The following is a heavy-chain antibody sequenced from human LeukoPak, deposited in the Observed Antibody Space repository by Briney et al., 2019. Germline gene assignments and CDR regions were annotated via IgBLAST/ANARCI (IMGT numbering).Heavy chain of an antibody. V-gene: IGHV1-2*06. Sequence: VASVKVSCKASGYTFTDYHMHWVRQAPGQGLEWMGRINPNSGGTNYAQKFKGRVIMTRDTSISTAYMELSRLRSDDTAVYYCARADHILFDWFPIAPIDYWGQGTLVTVSS. J-gene: IGHJ4*02. CDR1: GYTFTDYH. D-gene: IGHD3-9*01. CDR3: ARADHILFDWFPIAPIDY. CDR2: INPNSGGT.